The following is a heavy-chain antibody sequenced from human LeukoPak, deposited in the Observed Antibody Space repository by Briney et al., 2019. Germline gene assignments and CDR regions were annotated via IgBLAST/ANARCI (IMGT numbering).Heavy chain of an antibody. CDR2: IYYSGST. CDR3: ARLGSDYGGDCYVPEYFQH. Sequence: SETLSLTCTVSGGSISSYYWSWIRQPPGKGLEWIGYIYYSGSTNYNPSLKSRVTISVDTSKNQFSLKLSSVTAADTAVYYCARLGSDYGGDCYVPEYFQHWGQGTLVTVSS. J-gene: IGHJ1*01. D-gene: IGHD2-21*02. V-gene: IGHV4-59*08. CDR1: GGSISSYY.